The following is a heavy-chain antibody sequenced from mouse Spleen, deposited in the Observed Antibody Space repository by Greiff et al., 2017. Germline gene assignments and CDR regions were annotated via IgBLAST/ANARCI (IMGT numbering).Heavy chain of an antibody. J-gene: IGHJ1*01. CDR3: ARDPLAYWYFDV. Sequence: ESGPGLVKPSQSLSLTCSVTGYSITSGYYWNWIRQFPGNKLEWMGYISYDGSNNYNPSLKNRISITRDTSKNQFFLKLNSVTTEDTATYYCARDPLAYWYFDVWGAGTTVTVSS. CDR1: GYSITSGYY. CDR2: ISYDGSN. V-gene: IGHV3-6*01.